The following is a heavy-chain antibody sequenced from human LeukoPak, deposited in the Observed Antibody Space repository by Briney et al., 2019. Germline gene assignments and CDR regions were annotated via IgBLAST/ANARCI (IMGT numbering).Heavy chain of an antibody. V-gene: IGHV3-23*01. J-gene: IGHJ6*02. CDR2: ISGGGVTT. CDR1: GFTSIAYA. Sequence: GGSLRLSCVGSGFTSIAYALTWARQAPGKGLEWVSGISGGGVTTYYADSVKGRFTISRDNSKNTLYLQVNSLRADDTAIYYCARNQQLGGHSYYYYGMDVWGQGTTVTVSS. D-gene: IGHD3-16*01. CDR3: ARNQQLGGHSYYYYGMDV.